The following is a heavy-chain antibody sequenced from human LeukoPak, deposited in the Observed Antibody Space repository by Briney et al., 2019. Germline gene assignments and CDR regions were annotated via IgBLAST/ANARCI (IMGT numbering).Heavy chain of an antibody. CDR1: GFTFDDYG. D-gene: IGHD2-2*01. Sequence: GGSLRLSCAASGFTFDDYGMSWVRQAPGKGLEWVSGISDSSGSTYYADSVKGRFTVSRDNSKNTLYLQMNSLRAEDTAVYYCAKLPPRVVPAANYYFDYWGQGTLVTVSS. CDR3: AKLPPRVVPAANYYFDY. J-gene: IGHJ4*02. V-gene: IGHV3-23*01. CDR2: ISDSSGST.